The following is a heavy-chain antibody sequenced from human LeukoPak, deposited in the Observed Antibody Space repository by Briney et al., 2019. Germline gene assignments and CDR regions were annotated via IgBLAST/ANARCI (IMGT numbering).Heavy chain of an antibody. Sequence: GGSLRLSCAASGFTFSSYSMNWVRQAPGKGLEWVSYISSSSSTIYYADSVKGRFTISRDNAKNSLYQQMNSLRAEDTAVYYCARDFIAARHDYWGQGTLVTVSS. CDR3: ARDFIAARHDY. CDR2: ISSSSSTI. D-gene: IGHD6-6*01. V-gene: IGHV3-48*01. J-gene: IGHJ4*02. CDR1: GFTFSSYS.